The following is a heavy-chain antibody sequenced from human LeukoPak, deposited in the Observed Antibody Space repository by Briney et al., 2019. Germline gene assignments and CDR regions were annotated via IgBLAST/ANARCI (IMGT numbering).Heavy chain of an antibody. V-gene: IGHV4-59*08. D-gene: IGHD2-2*01. Sequence: PSETLSLTGTVSGGSISSYYWSWIRQPPGKGLEWIGYIYYSGSTNYNPSLKSRVTISVDTSKNQFSLKLSSVTAADTAVYYCARHCSSTSCYDNYGMDVWGQGTTVTVSS. J-gene: IGHJ6*02. CDR2: IYYSGST. CDR3: ARHCSSTSCYDNYGMDV. CDR1: GGSISSYY.